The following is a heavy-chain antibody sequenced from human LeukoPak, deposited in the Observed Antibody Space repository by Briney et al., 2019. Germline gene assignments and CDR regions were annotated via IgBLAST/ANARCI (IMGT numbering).Heavy chain of an antibody. Sequence: PGGSLRLSCAASGFTLSSYSMNWVRQAPGKGLEWVSSISSSSSYIYYADSVKGRFTISRDNAKNSLYLQMNSLRAEDTAVYYCASDRGVPNFDYWGQGTLLTVSS. CDR1: GFTLSSYS. J-gene: IGHJ4*02. V-gene: IGHV3-21*01. CDR3: ASDRGVPNFDY. D-gene: IGHD3-10*01. CDR2: ISSSSSYI.